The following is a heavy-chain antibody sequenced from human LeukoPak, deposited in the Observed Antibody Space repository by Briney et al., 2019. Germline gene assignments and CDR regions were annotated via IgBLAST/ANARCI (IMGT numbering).Heavy chain of an antibody. CDR3: ARDKDLTYYYDTSAAFDI. D-gene: IGHD3-22*01. CDR2: ISAYNGNT. J-gene: IGHJ3*02. CDR1: GYTFTSYG. V-gene: IGHV1-18*01. Sequence: ASVKVSCKASGYTFTSYGISWVRQAPGQGLEWMGWISAYNGNTNYAQKLQGRVTMTTDTSTNTAYMELRSLRSDDTAVYYCARDKDLTYYYDTSAAFDIWGQGTMVTVSS.